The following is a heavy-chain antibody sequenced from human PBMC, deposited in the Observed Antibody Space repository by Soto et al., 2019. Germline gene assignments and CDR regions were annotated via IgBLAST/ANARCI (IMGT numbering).Heavy chain of an antibody. CDR3: ARMATASFNWFDP. Sequence: PGESLKISCKGSGYSFTSYWIGWVRQMPGKGLEWMGIIYPGDSDTRYSPSFQGQVTISADKSISTAYLQWSSLKASDTAMDYCARMATASFNWFDPWGQGTLVTVSS. D-gene: IGHD5-12*01. V-gene: IGHV5-51*01. CDR1: GYSFTSYW. J-gene: IGHJ5*02. CDR2: IYPGDSDT.